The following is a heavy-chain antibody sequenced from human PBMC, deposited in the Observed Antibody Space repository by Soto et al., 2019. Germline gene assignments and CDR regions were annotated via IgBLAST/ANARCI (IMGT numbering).Heavy chain of an antibody. CDR3: AGLRGYAGSPIDY. Sequence: QVQLQESGPGLVKPSETLSLTCTVSGGSIISGYWSWIRQPPGKGLEWIGYISYSGNTNYNPSLKSRVTMSVDRPKNQFSLRLSSVTTADTAVYYCAGLRGYAGSPIDYWGQGTLVTVSS. CDR2: ISYSGNT. V-gene: IGHV4-59*01. J-gene: IGHJ4*02. CDR1: GGSIISGY. D-gene: IGHD2-15*01.